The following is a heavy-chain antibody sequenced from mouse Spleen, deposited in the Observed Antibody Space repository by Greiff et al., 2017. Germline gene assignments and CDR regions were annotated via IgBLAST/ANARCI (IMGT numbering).Heavy chain of an antibody. CDR2: ISYSGST. J-gene: IGHJ2*01. D-gene: IGHD2-1*01. CDR3: ARHGNYDYFDY. CDR1: GYSITSDYA. V-gene: IGHV3-2*02. Sequence: EVQLQQSGPGLVKPSQSLSLTCTVTGYSITSDYAWNWIRQFPGTKLEWMGYISYSGSTSYNPSLKSRISITRDTSKNQFFLQLNSVTTEDTATYYCARHGNYDYFDYWGQGTTLTVSA.